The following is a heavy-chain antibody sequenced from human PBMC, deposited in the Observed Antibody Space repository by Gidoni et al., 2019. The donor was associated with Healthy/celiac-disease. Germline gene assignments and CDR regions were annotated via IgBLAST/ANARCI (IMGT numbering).Heavy chain of an antibody. Sequence: EVQLLESGGGLVQPGGSLRLSCAASGFPFSSYAMSWVRQAPGKGLEWVSAISGSGGSTYYADSVKGRFTISRDNSKNTLYLQMNSLRAEDTAVYYCAKDRFSGLRLNWFDPWGQGTLVTVSS. CDR1: GFPFSSYA. CDR3: AKDRFSGLRLNWFDP. CDR2: ISGSGGST. J-gene: IGHJ5*02. V-gene: IGHV3-23*01. D-gene: IGHD5-18*01.